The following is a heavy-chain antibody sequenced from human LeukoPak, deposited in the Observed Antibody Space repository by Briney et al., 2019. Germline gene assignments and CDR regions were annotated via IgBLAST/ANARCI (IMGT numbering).Heavy chain of an antibody. V-gene: IGHV5-51*01. J-gene: IGHJ5*02. CDR2: IYPGDSDT. Sequence: GESLKISCKGSGYSFTSYWIGWGRQMPGKGLEWMGIIYPGDSDTRYSPSFQGQVTISADKSISTAYLQWSSLKASDTAMYYCARLGQQLMIGVWFDPWGQGTLVTVSS. CDR1: GYSFTSYW. D-gene: IGHD6-13*01. CDR3: ARLGQQLMIGVWFDP.